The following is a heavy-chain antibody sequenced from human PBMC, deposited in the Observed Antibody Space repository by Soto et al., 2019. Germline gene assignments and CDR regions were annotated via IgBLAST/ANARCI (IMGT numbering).Heavy chain of an antibody. CDR3: VSGDLWVGFDY. CDR1: GFTFSSYW. D-gene: IGHD3-3*01. J-gene: IGHJ4*02. CDR2: INSDGSST. Sequence: PGGSLRLSCAASGFTFSSYWMHWVRQAPEKGLMWVSHINSDGSSTTYADSVKGRFTISRDNAKNTLFLQMNSLRADDTAVYYCVSGDLWVGFDYWGQGTLVTVSS. V-gene: IGHV3-74*01.